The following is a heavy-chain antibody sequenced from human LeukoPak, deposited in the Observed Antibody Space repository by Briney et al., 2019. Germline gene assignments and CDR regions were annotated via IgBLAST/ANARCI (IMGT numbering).Heavy chain of an antibody. CDR2: INPNSGGT. J-gene: IGHJ5*02. CDR3: ARDWDFRGNWFDP. Sequence: ASVKVSCEASGYTFTGYYMHWVRQAPGQGLEWMGWINPNSGGTNYAQKFQGRVTMTRDTSISTAYMELSRLRSDDTAVYYCARDWDFRGNWFDPWGQRTLVTVSS. V-gene: IGHV1-2*02. CDR1: GYTFTGYY. D-gene: IGHD1-26*01.